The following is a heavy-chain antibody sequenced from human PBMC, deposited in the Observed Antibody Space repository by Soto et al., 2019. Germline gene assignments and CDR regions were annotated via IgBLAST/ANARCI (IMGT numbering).Heavy chain of an antibody. CDR1: VYTFTEFD. V-gene: IGHV1-8*01. J-gene: IGHJ4*02. CDR2: VNTNTGNT. Sequence: ASVKVSCKTSVYTFTEFDINWVRHAPGQGLEWMGWVNTNTGNTGHAQKFQGRVTMTRDTSISTAYMELRRLRPEDTAVYSCARVVRFFGGHAGYWGQGTLVPVYS. CDR3: ARVVRFFGGHAGY. D-gene: IGHD3-3*01.